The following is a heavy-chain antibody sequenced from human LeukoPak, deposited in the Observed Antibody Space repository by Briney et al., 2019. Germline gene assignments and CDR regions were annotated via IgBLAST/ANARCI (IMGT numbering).Heavy chain of an antibody. CDR2: IKQDGSEK. V-gene: IGHV3-7*02. CDR1: GFTFSSYW. CDR3: AARDYYYYGMDV. D-gene: IGHD5-24*01. J-gene: IGHJ6*02. Sequence: PGGSLRLSCAASGFTFSSYWMSWVRHAPGKGLESVANIKQDGSEKYYVDSVKGRFTISGDNAKNSLYLQMNSLRAEDTAVYYCAARDYYYYGMDVWGQGTTVTVSS.